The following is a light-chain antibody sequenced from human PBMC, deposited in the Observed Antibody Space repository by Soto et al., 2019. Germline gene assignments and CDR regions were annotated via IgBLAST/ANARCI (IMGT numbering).Light chain of an antibody. Sequence: EIVLTQSPATLSLSPGERATLSCRASQSVSFYLAWYQQKPGETPRLLIYDATHRATGIPDRFSGSGSGTDFTLTISSLEPEDFGVYYCHQRSDWPLTFGGGTQVEI. J-gene: IGKJ4*01. V-gene: IGKV3-11*01. CDR2: DAT. CDR1: QSVSFY. CDR3: HQRSDWPLT.